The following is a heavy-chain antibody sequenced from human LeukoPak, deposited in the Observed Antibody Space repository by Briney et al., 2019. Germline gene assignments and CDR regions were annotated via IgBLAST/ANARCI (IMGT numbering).Heavy chain of an antibody. CDR3: AKGAYDILTGYIDY. J-gene: IGHJ4*02. CDR2: ISWNSGSI. V-gene: IGHV3-9*01. Sequence: PGRSLRLSCAASGFTFDDYAMHWVRQAPGKGLEWDSGISWNSGSIGYADSVKGRFTISRDNAKNSLYLQMNSLRAEDTALYYCAKGAYDILTGYIDYWGQGTLVTVSS. D-gene: IGHD3-9*01. CDR1: GFTFDDYA.